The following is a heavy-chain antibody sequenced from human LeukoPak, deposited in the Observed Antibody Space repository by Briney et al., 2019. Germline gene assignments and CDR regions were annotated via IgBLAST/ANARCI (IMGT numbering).Heavy chain of an antibody. Sequence: ASVKVSCKASGYTLTGFYMHWVRQAPGQGLEWMGWINPNSGGTNYAQKFQGRVTMTRDTSISTAYMELSRLTSDDTAVYYCARARGSQSFDYWGQGTLVTVSS. V-gene: IGHV1-2*02. J-gene: IGHJ4*02. D-gene: IGHD3-16*01. CDR3: ARARGSQSFDY. CDR2: INPNSGGT. CDR1: GYTLTGFY.